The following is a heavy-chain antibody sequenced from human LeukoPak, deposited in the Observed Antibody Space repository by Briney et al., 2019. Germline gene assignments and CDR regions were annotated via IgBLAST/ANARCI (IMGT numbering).Heavy chain of an antibody. CDR1: GGSISSYY. CDR3: ASGYSNYGGIFDY. J-gene: IGHJ4*02. CDR2: IYYSGST. D-gene: IGHD4-11*01. V-gene: IGHV4-59*01. Sequence: PSETLSLTCTVSGGSISSYYWSWIRQPPGKGLEWIGYIYYSGSTNYNPSLKSRVTISVDASKNQFSLKLSSVTAADTAVYYCASGYSNYGGIFDYWGQGTLVTVSS.